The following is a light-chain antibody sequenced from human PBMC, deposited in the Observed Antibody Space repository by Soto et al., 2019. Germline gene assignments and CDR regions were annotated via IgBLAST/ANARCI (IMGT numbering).Light chain of an antibody. CDR1: SSDVGGYNY. CDR3: SSYTSSRGV. J-gene: IGLJ1*01. CDR2: DVS. Sequence: LNRLAWVNGSLGQVVTISKKKTSSDVGGYNYVSWYQQHPGKAPKLMIYDVSNRPSGVSNRFSGSKSGNTASLTISGLQAEDEADYYCSSYTSSRGVFGTGTKVTV. V-gene: IGLV2-14*01.